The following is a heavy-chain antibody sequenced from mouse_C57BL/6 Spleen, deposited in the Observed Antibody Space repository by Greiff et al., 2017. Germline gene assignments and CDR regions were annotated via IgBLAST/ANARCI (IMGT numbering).Heavy chain of an antibody. CDR3: ARVGKYYRGFAY. CDR2: ISDGGSYT. CDR1: GFTFSSYA. J-gene: IGHJ3*01. V-gene: IGHV5-4*01. Sequence: EVQLVESGGGLVKPGGSLKLSCAASGFTFSSYAMSWVRQTPEKRLEWVATISDGGSYTYYPDNVKGRFTLSRDNAKNNLYLQMSHLKSEDTAMYDCARVGKYYRGFAYWGQGTLLTVSA. D-gene: IGHD1-1*01.